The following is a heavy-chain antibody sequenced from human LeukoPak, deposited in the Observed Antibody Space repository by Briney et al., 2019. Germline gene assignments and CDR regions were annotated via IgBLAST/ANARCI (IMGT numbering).Heavy chain of an antibody. CDR3: AKASGTTGTTSYFDY. J-gene: IGHJ4*02. V-gene: IGHV3-23*01. Sequence: PGGSLRLSCAASGFTFDDYAMSWVRQAPGKGLEWVSAISGSGGSTYYADSVKGRFTISRDNSKNTLYLQMNSLRAEDTAVYYCAKASGTTGTTSYFDYWGQGTLVTVSS. CDR1: GFTFDDYA. D-gene: IGHD1-1*01. CDR2: ISGSGGST.